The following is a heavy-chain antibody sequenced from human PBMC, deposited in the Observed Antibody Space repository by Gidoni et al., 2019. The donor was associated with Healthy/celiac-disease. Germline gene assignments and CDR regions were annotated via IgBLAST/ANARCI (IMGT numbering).Heavy chain of an antibody. CDR2: IIPIFGTA. CDR3: ARGSRYCSGGSCYYYYYMDV. V-gene: IGHV1-69*06. Sequence: QVQLVQSGAEVKKPGSSVKVSCKASGGTFSSYAISWVRQAPGQGLEWMGGIIPIFGTANYAQKVQGRVTITADKSTSTAYMELSSLRSEDTAVYYCARGSRYCSGGSCYYYYYMDVWGKGTTVTVSS. J-gene: IGHJ6*03. D-gene: IGHD2-15*01. CDR1: GGTFSSYA.